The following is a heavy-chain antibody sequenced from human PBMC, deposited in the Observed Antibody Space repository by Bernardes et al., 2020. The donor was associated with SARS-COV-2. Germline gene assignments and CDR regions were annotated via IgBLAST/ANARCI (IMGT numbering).Heavy chain of an antibody. V-gene: IGHV3-7*03. CDR2: IKKDGSEK. Sequence: GGSLRLSCAASGFTFSTYWMTWVRQAPGKGLEWVATIKKDGSEKYYVDSVKGRFTISRDNAKNSVYLQMNSLRAEDTAVFYCARSAGMDVWGQGTKVTVSS. J-gene: IGHJ6*02. CDR1: GFTFSTYW. CDR3: ARSAGMDV.